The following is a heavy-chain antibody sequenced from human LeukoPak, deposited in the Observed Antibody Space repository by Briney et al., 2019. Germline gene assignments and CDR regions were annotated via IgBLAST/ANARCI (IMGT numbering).Heavy chain of an antibody. J-gene: IGHJ4*02. Sequence: PSETLSLTCTVSGGSIGTSTYYGGWVRQPPGKGLEWIGSMYYGGTTYYNPSLKSRVTLSVDTSKNQFSLRLSSVTAADSAVYFCPSGKYSGYYDYWGQGTLVTVSS. V-gene: IGHV4-39*01. CDR1: GGSIGTSTYY. CDR3: PSGKYSGYYDY. D-gene: IGHD5-12*01. CDR2: MYYGGTT.